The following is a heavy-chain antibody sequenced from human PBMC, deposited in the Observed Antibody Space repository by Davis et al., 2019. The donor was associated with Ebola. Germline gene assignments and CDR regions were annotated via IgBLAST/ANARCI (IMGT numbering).Heavy chain of an antibody. D-gene: IGHD1-14*01. Sequence: GESLKISCSVSGFMFSDYYMSWIRQVPGKGLEWIAFISSGGDDRYYADSVRGRFTVSRDNAKNTLYLHLNSLIPEDTAVYYCVIYNNGRGYWGQGSLVTVSS. CDR3: VIYNNGRGY. V-gene: IGHV3-11*04. CDR2: ISSGGDDR. J-gene: IGHJ4*02. CDR1: GFMFSDYY.